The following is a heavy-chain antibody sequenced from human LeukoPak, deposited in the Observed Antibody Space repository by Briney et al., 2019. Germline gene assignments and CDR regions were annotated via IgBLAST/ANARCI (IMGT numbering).Heavy chain of an antibody. J-gene: IGHJ4*02. D-gene: IGHD1-7*01. V-gene: IGHV3-48*01. CDR2: ISSSSDTL. Sequence: PGGSLRLSCAASGFSFSTYSMNWVRQAPGKGLEWVSYISSSSDTLLYADSVKGRFTISRDNSKNTLYLQMNSLRAEDTAVYYCAKISWNYGFFDYWGQGTLVTVSS. CDR3: AKISWNYGFFDY. CDR1: GFSFSTYS.